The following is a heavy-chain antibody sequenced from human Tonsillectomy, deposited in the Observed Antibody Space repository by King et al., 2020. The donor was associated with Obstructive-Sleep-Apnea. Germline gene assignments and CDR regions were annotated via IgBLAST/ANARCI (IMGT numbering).Heavy chain of an antibody. CDR1: GYIFISHG. CDR2: ISADNGNT. V-gene: IGHV1-18*01. D-gene: IGHD4-17*01. CDR3: ARYVGDYVSVALPFDN. Sequence: VQLVESGAEVKKPGASVKVSCKASGYIFISHGITWVRQAPGQGLEWMGWISADNGNTNYAQKFQDRVTMTTDTSTSTVYMELRSLRSDDTAVYYCARYVGDYVSVALPFDNWGQGTRVIVSS. J-gene: IGHJ4*02.